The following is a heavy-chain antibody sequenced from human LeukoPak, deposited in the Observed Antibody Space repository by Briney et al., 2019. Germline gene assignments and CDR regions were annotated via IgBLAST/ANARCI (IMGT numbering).Heavy chain of an antibody. CDR1: GFPFNTFA. CDR3: AKGKGSSSSSIDW. J-gene: IGHJ4*02. D-gene: IGHD2-15*01. CDR2: ISDSGGST. Sequence: GGPLRLSCAASGFPFNTFAMNWARQAPGKGLEWFSPISDSGGSTYYADSVKGRFTISRDNSKNTVYLQIHRLRAEDTAVYYCAKGKGSSSSSIDWWGQGTLVTVSS. V-gene: IGHV3-23*01.